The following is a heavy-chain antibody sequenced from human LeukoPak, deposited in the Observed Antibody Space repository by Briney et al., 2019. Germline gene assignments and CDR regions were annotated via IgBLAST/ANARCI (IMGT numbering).Heavy chain of an antibody. D-gene: IGHD3-22*01. V-gene: IGHV3-30*18. CDR1: GFTFSSYG. CDR3: AKDRGTGDYDSSGYLY. J-gene: IGHJ4*02. CDR2: ISYDGSNK. Sequence: GGSLRLSCAASGFTFSSYGMHWVRQAPGKGLEWVAVISYDGSNKYYADAVKGRFTISKDNYKNTLYQQMNSLRAEDTAVYYCAKDRGTGDYDSSGYLYWGQGTLVTVSS.